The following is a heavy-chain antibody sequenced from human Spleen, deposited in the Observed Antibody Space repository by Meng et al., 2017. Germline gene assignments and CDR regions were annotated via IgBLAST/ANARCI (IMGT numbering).Heavy chain of an antibody. J-gene: IGHJ4*02. CDR3: ASYSSGWLIEY. V-gene: IGHV4-39*07. CDR2: IYYSGST. Sequence: SETLSLTCTVSGGSISSSSYYWGWIRQPPGKGLEWIGSIYYSGSTYYNPSLKSRVTISVDTSKNQFSLKLSSVTAADTAVYYCASYSSGWLIEYWGQGTLVTVSS. CDR1: GGSISSSSYY. D-gene: IGHD6-19*01.